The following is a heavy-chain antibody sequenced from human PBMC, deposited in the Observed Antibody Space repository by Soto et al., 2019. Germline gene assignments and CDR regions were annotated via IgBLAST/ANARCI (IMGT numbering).Heavy chain of an antibody. CDR3: ASVGFLEWFGDDAFDI. D-gene: IGHD3-3*02. CDR1: GYTFTSYD. V-gene: IGHV1-8*01. J-gene: IGHJ3*02. CDR2: MNPNSGNT. Sequence: ASVKVSCKASGYTFTSYDINWVRQATGQGLEWMGWMNPNSGNTGYAQKFRGRVTMTRNTSISTAYMELSSLRSEDTAVYYCASVGFLEWFGDDAFDIWGQGTMVTVSS.